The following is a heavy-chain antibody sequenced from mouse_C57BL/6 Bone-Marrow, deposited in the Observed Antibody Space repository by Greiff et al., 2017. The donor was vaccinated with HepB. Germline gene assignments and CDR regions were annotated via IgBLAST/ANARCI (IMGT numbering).Heavy chain of an antibody. CDR1: GYTFTDYN. V-gene: IGHV1-22*01. CDR3: ARIWLLRDY. D-gene: IGHD2-3*01. J-gene: IGHJ2*01. Sequence: EVKLVESGPELVKPGASVKMSCKASGYTFTDYNMHWVKQSHGKSLEWIGYINPNNGGTSYNQKFKGKATLTVNKSSSTAYMELRSLTSEDSAVYYCARIWLLRDYWGQGTTLTVSS. CDR2: INPNNGGT.